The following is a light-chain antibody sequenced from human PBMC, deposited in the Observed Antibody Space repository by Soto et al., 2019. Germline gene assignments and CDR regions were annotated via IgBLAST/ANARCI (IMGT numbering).Light chain of an antibody. V-gene: IGKV3-20*01. CDR1: QSVSSSY. CDR3: QQYGSSPKT. J-gene: IGKJ1*01. Sequence: EIVMTQSPVTLSVSPGERATLSCRASQSVSSSYLAWYQQKPGQAPRLLIYGASSRATGIPDRFSGSGSGTDFTLTISRLEPEDFAVYYCQQYGSSPKTFGQGATGDIK. CDR2: GAS.